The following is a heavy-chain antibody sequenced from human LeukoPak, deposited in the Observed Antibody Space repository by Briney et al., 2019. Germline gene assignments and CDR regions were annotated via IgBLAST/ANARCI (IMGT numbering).Heavy chain of an antibody. CDR1: GGSISSGSYY. CDR3: ARESVTPYYYYMGV. J-gene: IGHJ6*03. D-gene: IGHD4-23*01. Sequence: SETLSLTCTVSGGSISSGSYYWSWIRQPAGKGLEWIGRIYTSGSTNYNPSLKSRVTISVDTSKNQFSLKLSSVTAADTAVYYCARESVTPYYYYMGVWGKGTTVTVSS. V-gene: IGHV4-61*02. CDR2: IYTSGST.